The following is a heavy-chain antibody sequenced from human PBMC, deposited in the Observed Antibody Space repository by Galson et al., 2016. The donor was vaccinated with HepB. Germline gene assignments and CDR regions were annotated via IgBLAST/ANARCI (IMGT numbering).Heavy chain of an antibody. CDR1: GFNFRACG. D-gene: IGHD4-23*01. V-gene: IGHV3-33*03. CDR3: VGYGGNSV. CDR2: IWYDGNKT. J-gene: IGHJ4*02. Sequence: SLRLSCAASGFNFRACGMHWLRQAPGRGLEWVALIWYDGNKTYYADSVKGRFTISRDNSKNIVYLQMNSLRAEDTAVYYCVGYGGNSVWGKGTLVTVSS.